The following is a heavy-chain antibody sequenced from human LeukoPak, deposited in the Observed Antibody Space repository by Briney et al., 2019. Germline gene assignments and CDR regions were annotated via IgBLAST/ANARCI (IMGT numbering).Heavy chain of an antibody. CDR1: GFTFDDYA. Sequence: GSLRLSCAASGFTFDDYAMHWVRQAPGKGLEWVSLISWDGGSTYYADSVKGRFTISRDNSKNSLYLQMNSLRTEDTALYYCAKDWGSNRYLDYWGQGTLVTVSS. D-gene: IGHD2/OR15-2a*01. J-gene: IGHJ4*02. CDR2: ISWDGGST. CDR3: AKDWGSNRYLDY. V-gene: IGHV3-43*01.